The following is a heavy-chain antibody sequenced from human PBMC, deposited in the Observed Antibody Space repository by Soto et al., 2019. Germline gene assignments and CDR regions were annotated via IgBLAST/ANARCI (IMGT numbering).Heavy chain of an antibody. CDR3: ARENTYYDILTGYYLDY. V-gene: IGHV1-69*08. CDR1: GGTFSSYT. Sequence: QVQLVQSGAEVKKPGSSVKVSCKASGGTFSSYTISWVRQAPGQGLERMGRIIPILGIANYAQKFQGRVTITADKSTSTAYMELSSLRSEDTAVYYCARENTYYDILTGYYLDYRGQGTLVTVSS. D-gene: IGHD3-9*01. J-gene: IGHJ4*02. CDR2: IIPILGIA.